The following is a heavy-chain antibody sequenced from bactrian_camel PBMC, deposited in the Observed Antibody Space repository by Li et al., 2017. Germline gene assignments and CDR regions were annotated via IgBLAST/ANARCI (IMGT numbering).Heavy chain of an antibody. CDR1: GYISSFYC. V-gene: IGHV3S53*01. J-gene: IGHJ7*01. D-gene: IGHD1*01. CDR2: VGNDGST. Sequence: HVQLVESGGGSVQAGGSLTLSCVASGYISSFYCMAWFRQAPGKGREGVAAVGNDGSTSYEDSVKDRFTISADNAKNSLYLQMSSLKPEDTAMYYCAVTFGDDCTVIAWREFGMDHWGKGTQVTVSS.